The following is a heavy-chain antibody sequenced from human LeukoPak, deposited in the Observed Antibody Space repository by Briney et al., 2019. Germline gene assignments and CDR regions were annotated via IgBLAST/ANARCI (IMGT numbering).Heavy chain of an antibody. D-gene: IGHD2-8*01. CDR2: LSGNSRSI. Sequence: GGSLRLSCAASGFTFEDYAMHWVRQVPGKGLEWVAALSGNSRSIGYADSVKGRFTISRDNPKNSLYLQMNSLRADDTALCYCGKEQSWSIDYWGQGTLVTVSS. J-gene: IGHJ4*02. V-gene: IGHV3-9*01. CDR3: GKEQSWSIDY. CDR1: GFTFEDYA.